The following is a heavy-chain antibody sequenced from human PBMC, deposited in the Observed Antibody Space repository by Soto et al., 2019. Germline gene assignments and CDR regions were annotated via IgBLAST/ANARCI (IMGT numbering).Heavy chain of an antibody. CDR2: ISSSSSYI. CDR3: ARVVVVAATSWFDP. CDR1: GFTFSSYS. J-gene: IGHJ5*02. V-gene: IGHV3-21*01. D-gene: IGHD2-15*01. Sequence: EVQLVESGGGLVKPWGSLRLSCAASGFTFSSYSMNWVRQAPGKGLEWVSSISSSSSYIYYADSVKGRFTISRDNAKNSLYLQMNSLRAEDTAVYYCARVVVVAATSWFDPWGQGTLVTVSS.